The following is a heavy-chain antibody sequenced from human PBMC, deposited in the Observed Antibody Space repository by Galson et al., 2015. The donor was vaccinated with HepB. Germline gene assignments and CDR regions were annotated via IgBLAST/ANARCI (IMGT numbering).Heavy chain of an antibody. Sequence: SLRLSCAASGFTFSSYAMSWVRQAPGKGLEWVSAISGSGGSTYYADSVRGRFTISRDNSKNTLYLQMNSLRAEDTAVYYCAKDKRRIAAAGTYYYYGMDVWGQGTTVTVSS. D-gene: IGHD6-13*01. CDR2: ISGSGGST. J-gene: IGHJ6*02. CDR1: GFTFSSYA. V-gene: IGHV3-23*01. CDR3: AKDKRRIAAAGTYYYYGMDV.